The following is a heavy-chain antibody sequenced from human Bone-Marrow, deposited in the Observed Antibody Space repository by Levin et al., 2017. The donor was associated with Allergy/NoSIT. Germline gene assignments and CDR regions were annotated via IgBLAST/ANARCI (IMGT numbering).Heavy chain of an antibody. J-gene: IGHJ4*02. CDR2: IYPGDSDT. CDR1: GYNFPTYW. Sequence: GESLKISCKGSGYNFPTYWIHWVRQMPGKGLEWMGVIYPGDSDTRYSPSFQGQVTISADKSISAAYLQWSSLKASDTALYYCARGGQRYSDSDPPSTAFDYWGQGTLVTVSS. D-gene: IGHD5-12*01. CDR3: ARGGQRYSDSDPPSTAFDY. V-gene: IGHV5-51*01.